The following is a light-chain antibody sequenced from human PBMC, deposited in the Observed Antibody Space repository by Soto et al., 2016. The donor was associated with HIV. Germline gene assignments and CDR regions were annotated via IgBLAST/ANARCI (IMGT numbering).Light chain of an antibody. V-gene: IGKV1-5*03. CDR2: GAS. J-gene: IGKJ4*01. CDR1: QDIVDW. CDR3: QQYDTYPLT. Sequence: DIQMTQSPSTLSASIGDRVTITCRVSQDIVDWLAWYQQEPGKTPNLLIYGASTLKSGVPSRFSGTGSGTEFTLTISSLQPADFATYYCQQYDTYPLTFGGGTKVE.